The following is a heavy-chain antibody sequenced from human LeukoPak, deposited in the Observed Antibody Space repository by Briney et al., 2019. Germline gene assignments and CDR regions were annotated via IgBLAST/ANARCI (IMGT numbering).Heavy chain of an antibody. CDR3: AKQSAGSAAWYSLHYDF. J-gene: IGHJ4*02. CDR1: GFTLSSYA. V-gene: IGHV3-23*01. Sequence: GGSLRLSCAASGFTLSSYAMTWVRQASGRGLEWVSSVDGGGGGTYYADSAKGRFTISRDNSKDTLYLQMNGLRAEDTAVYFCAKQSAGSAAWYSLHYDFWGQGTLVTVSS. CDR2: VDGGGGGT. D-gene: IGHD6-13*01.